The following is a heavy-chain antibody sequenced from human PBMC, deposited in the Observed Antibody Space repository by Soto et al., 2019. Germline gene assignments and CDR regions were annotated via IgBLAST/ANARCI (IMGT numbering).Heavy chain of an antibody. CDR3: AKGGTHFDY. J-gene: IGHJ4*02. Sequence: EVRLAESGGGLVKPGGSLTLSCAVSGFTFSSWTMNWVRQAPGKGLEWVSSISTSSTFIYYADSVKGRFTISRDNAKYSLYLNMNNLKADDTAVYYCAKGGTHFDYWGQGTLLTVSS. CDR1: GFTFSSWT. D-gene: IGHD1-1*01. V-gene: IGHV3-21*01. CDR2: ISTSSTFI.